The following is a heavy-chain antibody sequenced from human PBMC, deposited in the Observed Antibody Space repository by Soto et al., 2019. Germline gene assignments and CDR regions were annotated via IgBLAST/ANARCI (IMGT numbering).Heavy chain of an antibody. J-gene: IGHJ3*02. Sequence: GESLKISCKGSGYSFTSYWIGWLRQMPGKGLEWMGIIYPGDSDTRYSPSFQGQVTISADKSISTAYLQWSSLKASDTAMYYCARPQDWYSSGWYSIDIWGQGTMVTVSS. D-gene: IGHD6-19*01. CDR2: IYPGDSDT. CDR1: GYSFTSYW. CDR3: ARPQDWYSSGWYSIDI. V-gene: IGHV5-51*01.